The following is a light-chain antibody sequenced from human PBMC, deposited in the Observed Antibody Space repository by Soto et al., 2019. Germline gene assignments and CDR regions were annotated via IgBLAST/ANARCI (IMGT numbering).Light chain of an antibody. V-gene: IGKV1-9*01. Sequence: DIQLTQSPSFLSASVGDRATITCRASQGISSFLAGFQQKPGKGPKLLIYAASTFQSGVPSRFSGSGSGTDFTLTTSSLQPEDFATYYCQQVKSYPLTFGGGTKVEIK. CDR1: QGISSF. CDR2: AAS. J-gene: IGKJ4*01. CDR3: QQVKSYPLT.